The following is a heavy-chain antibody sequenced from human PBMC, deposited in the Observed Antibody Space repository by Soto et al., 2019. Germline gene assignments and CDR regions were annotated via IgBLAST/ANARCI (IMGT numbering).Heavy chain of an antibody. D-gene: IGHD2-2*01. Sequence: PSETLSLTCAVSGYSISSGYYWGWIRQPPGKGLEWIGSIYHSGSTYYNPSLKSRVTISVDTSKNQFSLKLSSVTAADTAVYYCARGDIVVVPAPLSPWFDPWGQGTLVTVSS. CDR1: GYSISSGYY. V-gene: IGHV4-38-2*01. CDR3: ARGDIVVVPAPLSPWFDP. CDR2: IYHSGST. J-gene: IGHJ5*02.